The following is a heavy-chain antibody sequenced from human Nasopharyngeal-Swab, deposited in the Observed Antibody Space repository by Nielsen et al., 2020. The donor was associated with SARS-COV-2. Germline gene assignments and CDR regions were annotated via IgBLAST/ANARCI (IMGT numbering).Heavy chain of an antibody. J-gene: IGHJ4*02. D-gene: IGHD3-10*01. V-gene: IGHV3-48*03. CDR3: ARVGDGLIKVQRY. CDR1: GFTFSSYE. Sequence: GGSLRLSCAASGFTFSSYEMNWVRQAPGKGLEWVSYISSSGSTIYYADSVKGRFTISRDNAKNSLYLQMNSLRAEDTAVYYCARVGDGLIKVQRYWGQGTLVTVSS. CDR2: ISSSGSTI.